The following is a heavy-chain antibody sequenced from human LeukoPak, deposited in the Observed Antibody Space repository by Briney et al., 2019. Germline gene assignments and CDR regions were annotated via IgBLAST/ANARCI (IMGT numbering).Heavy chain of an antibody. CDR3: ANSGVFWSGYYIDFDY. D-gene: IGHD3-3*01. Sequence: ASVKASCKASGYTFTSYGISWVRQAPGQGLEWMGWISAYNGNTNYAQKLQGRVTMTTDTSTSTAYMELRSLRSDDTAVYYCANSGVFWSGYYIDFDYWGQGTLVTVSS. V-gene: IGHV1-18*01. J-gene: IGHJ4*02. CDR1: GYTFTSYG. CDR2: ISAYNGNT.